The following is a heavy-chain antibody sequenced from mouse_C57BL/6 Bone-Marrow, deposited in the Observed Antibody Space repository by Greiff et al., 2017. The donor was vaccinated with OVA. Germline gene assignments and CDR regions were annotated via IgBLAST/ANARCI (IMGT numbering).Heavy chain of an antibody. CDR2: ISDGGSYT. Sequence: EVQVVESGGGLVKPGGSLKLSCAASGFTFSSYAMSWVRQTPEKRLEWVATISDGGSYTYYPDNVKGRFTISRDNAKNNLYLQMSHLKSEDTAMYYCARDGLGVYFDDWGQGTTLTVSS. J-gene: IGHJ2*01. CDR1: GFTFSSYA. D-gene: IGHD2-2*01. V-gene: IGHV5-4*01. CDR3: ARDGLGVYFDD.